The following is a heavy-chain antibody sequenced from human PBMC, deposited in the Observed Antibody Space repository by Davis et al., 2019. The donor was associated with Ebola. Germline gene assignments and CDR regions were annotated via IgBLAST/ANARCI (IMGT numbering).Heavy chain of an antibody. V-gene: IGHV3-30*04. CDR1: GFTFSSYP. CDR2: ISFDGSNT. Sequence: GGSLRLSCAASGFTFSSYPMHWVRQAPGKGLGWVTGISFDGSNTYYADSVKGRFTISRDNSKKTMYLQMNSLRGEDTAVYYCARSGLSFGVVKYHYGMDAWGKGTTVTVSS. CDR3: ARSGLSFGVVKYHYGMDA. D-gene: IGHD3-3*01. J-gene: IGHJ6*04.